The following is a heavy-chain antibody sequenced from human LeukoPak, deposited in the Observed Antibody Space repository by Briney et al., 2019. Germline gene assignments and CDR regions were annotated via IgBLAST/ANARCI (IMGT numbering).Heavy chain of an antibody. J-gene: IGHJ6*03. CDR2: IFYSGST. CDR1: GGSISTSNYY. V-gene: IGHV4-39*07. CDR3: ARVPLYYYYMDV. Sequence: SETLSLTCTVSGGSISTSNYYWGWIRQPPGKGLEWIGNIFYSGSTYYSPSLKSRVTISVDTSKNQFSLKLSSVTAADTAVYYCARVPLYYYYMDVWGKGTTVTVSS.